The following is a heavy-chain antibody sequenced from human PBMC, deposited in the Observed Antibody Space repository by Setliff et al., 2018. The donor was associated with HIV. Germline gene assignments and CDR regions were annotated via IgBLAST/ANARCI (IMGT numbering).Heavy chain of an antibody. J-gene: IGHJ6*02. CDR2: AGSADYGGNA. CDR3: ARSYCGGGLCFRGLDL. D-gene: IGHD2-21*01. V-gene: IGHV4-39*07. CDR1: GGSISNSNYF. Sequence: TLETLSLTCTVSGGSISNSNYFWDWIRQPPGKGLEWIGSAGSADYGGNAYYNPSLKSRVTISVETSKNQFSLKLTSVTAADTAVYYCARSYCGGGLCFRGLDLWGQGTTVTVSS.